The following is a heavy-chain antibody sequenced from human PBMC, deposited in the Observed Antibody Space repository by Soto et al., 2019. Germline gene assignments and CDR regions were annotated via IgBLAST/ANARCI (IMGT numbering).Heavy chain of an antibody. D-gene: IGHD1-26*01. CDR1: GGSLSSSNW. Sequence: QVQLQESGPGLVKPSGTLSLTCAVSGGSLSSSNWWSWVRQPPGKGLEWIGEIYHSGSTNYNPSLKSRVTRSVDKAKNQFSLKLSSVTAADTAVYYCAKVSGSYYYGMDVWGQGTTVTVSS. J-gene: IGHJ6*02. CDR2: IYHSGST. V-gene: IGHV4-4*02. CDR3: AKVSGSYYYGMDV.